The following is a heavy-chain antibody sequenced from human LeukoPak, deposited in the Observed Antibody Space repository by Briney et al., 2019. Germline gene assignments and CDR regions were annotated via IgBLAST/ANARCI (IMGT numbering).Heavy chain of an antibody. Sequence: ASVKVSCKASGYTFTSYDINWVRQATGQGLEWMGWMNPNSGNTGYAQKFQGRVTMTRNTSISTAYMELSSLRSEDTAVYYCARGLSPSSGPENHYYYYYYMDVWGKGTTVTVSS. D-gene: IGHD3-22*01. CDR3: ARGLSPSSGPENHYYYYYYMDV. CDR1: GYTFTSYD. V-gene: IGHV1-8*01. J-gene: IGHJ6*03. CDR2: MNPNSGNT.